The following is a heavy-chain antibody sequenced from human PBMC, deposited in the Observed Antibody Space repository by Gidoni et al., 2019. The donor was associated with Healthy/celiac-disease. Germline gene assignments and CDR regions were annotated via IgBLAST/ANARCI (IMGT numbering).Heavy chain of an antibody. CDR3: ARDGPRAQLVGYYYYGMDV. Sequence: GNTKYSQKFQGRVTITRDTSASTAYMELSSLRSEDTAVYYCARDGPRAQLVGYYYYGMDVWGQGTTVTVSS. D-gene: IGHD6-6*01. V-gene: IGHV1-3*01. J-gene: IGHJ6*02. CDR2: GNT.